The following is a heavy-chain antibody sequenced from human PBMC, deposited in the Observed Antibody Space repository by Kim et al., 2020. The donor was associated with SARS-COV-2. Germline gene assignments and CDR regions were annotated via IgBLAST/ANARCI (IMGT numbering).Heavy chain of an antibody. J-gene: IGHJ4*02. D-gene: IGHD6-19*01. Sequence: GGSLRLSCAASGFTFSSYGMHCVRQAPGKGLEWVAVISYDGSNKYYADSVKGRFTISRDNSKNTLYLQMNSLRAEDTAVYYCAKWAVAVAGRGGDYWGQGTLATVSS. V-gene: IGHV3-30*18. CDR3: AKWAVAVAGRGGDY. CDR1: GFTFSSYG. CDR2: ISYDGSNK.